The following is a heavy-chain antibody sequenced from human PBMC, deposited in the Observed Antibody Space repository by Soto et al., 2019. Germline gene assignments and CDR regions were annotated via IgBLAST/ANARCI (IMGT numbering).Heavy chain of an antibody. Sequence: GGSLRLSCAASGFTFSSYWMSWVRQAPGKGLEWVANIKQDGSEKYYVDSVKGRFTISRDNAKNSLYLQMNSLRAEDTAVYYCARDLSSWYDWFDPWGQGTLVTVSS. CDR2: IKQDGSEK. CDR3: ARDLSSWYDWFDP. V-gene: IGHV3-7*05. J-gene: IGHJ5*02. CDR1: GFTFSSYW. D-gene: IGHD6-13*01.